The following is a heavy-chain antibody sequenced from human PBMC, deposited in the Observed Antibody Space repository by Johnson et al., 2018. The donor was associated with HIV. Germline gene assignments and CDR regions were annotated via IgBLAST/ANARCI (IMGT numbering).Heavy chain of an antibody. CDR1: GFTFSSYW. D-gene: IGHD2-15*01. Sequence: VQLVESGGGVVQPERSLRLSCAASGFTFSSYWMSWVRQAPGKGLEWVANIKQDGSEKYYVDSVTGRFTISRDKSKNTLYLQMNSLRAEDTAVYYCATPQEGYSAFDIWGQGTMVTVSS. V-gene: IGHV3-7*01. CDR3: ATPQEGYSAFDI. J-gene: IGHJ3*02. CDR2: IKQDGSEK.